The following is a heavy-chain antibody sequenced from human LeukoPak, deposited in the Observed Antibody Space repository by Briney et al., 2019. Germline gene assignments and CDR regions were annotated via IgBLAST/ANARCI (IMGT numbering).Heavy chain of an antibody. CDR2: IYYSGST. J-gene: IGHJ4*02. CDR1: GGSISSSSYY. CDR3: ARQLSGFFDY. V-gene: IGHV4-39*01. Sequence: SETLSLTCTVSGGSISSSSYYWGWIRQPPGKGLEWIGSIYYSGSTYYNPSLKSRVTISVDTSKNQFSLKLSSVTAADTAVYYCARQLSGFFDYWGQGTLVTVSS.